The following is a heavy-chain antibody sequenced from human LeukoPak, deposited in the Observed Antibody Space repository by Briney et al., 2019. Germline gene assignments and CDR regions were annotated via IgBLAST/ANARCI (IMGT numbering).Heavy chain of an antibody. CDR3: ARHRAEMATITDDTFDM. CDR2: FYTSGNT. J-gene: IGHJ3*02. Sequence: SETLSLTCSVSGTSITPSSWSWIRQPLGRGLEWIGYFYTSGNTHQNPSLKSRVTMSIDASKNQFSLRLSSMTAADTAVYYCARHRAEMATITDDTFDMWGQGTMVTVSS. V-gene: IGHV4-4*09. CDR1: GTSITPSS. D-gene: IGHD5-24*01.